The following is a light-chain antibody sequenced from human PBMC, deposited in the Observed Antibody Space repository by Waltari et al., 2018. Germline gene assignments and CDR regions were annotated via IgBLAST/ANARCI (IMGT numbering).Light chain of an antibody. CDR3: QQYNDWSPFT. Sequence: EVVMTQSPATLSVSPGERATLPRRASQSISSKLAGYQQTPGQAPRLLIYGASTRATDIPARFSGSGSGAEFTLTISSLQSEDSAVYHCQQYNDWSPFTFGPGTKVEIK. CDR2: GAS. V-gene: IGKV3-15*01. CDR1: QSISSK. J-gene: IGKJ3*01.